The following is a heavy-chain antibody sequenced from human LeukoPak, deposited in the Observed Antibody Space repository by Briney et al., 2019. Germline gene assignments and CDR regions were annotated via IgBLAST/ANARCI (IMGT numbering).Heavy chain of an antibody. D-gene: IGHD3-3*01. Sequence: KPAETLSLTCSVSGMSITSRHYWGWIRQPPGKGLEWTGSTSHSDSPYYNPSLESRVTISLDTSRNQFSLKLTSVTAADTAVYYCARANYDFWSGYYTLGYWGQGTLVTVSS. V-gene: IGHV4-38-2*02. CDR3: ARANYDFWSGYYTLGY. CDR1: GMSITSRHY. CDR2: TSHSDSP. J-gene: IGHJ4*02.